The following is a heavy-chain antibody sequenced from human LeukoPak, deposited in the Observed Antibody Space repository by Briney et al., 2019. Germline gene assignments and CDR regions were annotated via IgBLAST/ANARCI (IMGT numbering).Heavy chain of an antibody. CDR2: ISSSSSYT. Sequence: GGSLRLSCAASGFTFSDYYMSWIRQAPGKGLEWVSYISSSSSYTNYADSVKGRFTISRDNTKNSLYLQMNSLGAEDTAVYYCARGCSGGSCYSSPGWFDPWGQGTLVSVSS. J-gene: IGHJ5*02. D-gene: IGHD2-15*01. CDR1: GFTFSDYY. V-gene: IGHV3-11*06. CDR3: ARGCSGGSCYSSPGWFDP.